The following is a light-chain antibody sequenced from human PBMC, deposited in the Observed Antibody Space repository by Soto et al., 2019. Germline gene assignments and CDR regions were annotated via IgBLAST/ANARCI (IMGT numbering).Light chain of an antibody. CDR2: GAS. CDR3: QQYGGSPRYT. CDR1: QSVSSTY. Sequence: EIVLTQSPGTLSLSAGEKATLSCRASQSVSSTYLAWYQQKPGQAPRLLIYGASSRATGIPDRFSGSGSGTDFTLTISSLEPEDFAVYYCQQYGGSPRYTFGQGTKLEIK. J-gene: IGKJ2*01. V-gene: IGKV3-20*01.